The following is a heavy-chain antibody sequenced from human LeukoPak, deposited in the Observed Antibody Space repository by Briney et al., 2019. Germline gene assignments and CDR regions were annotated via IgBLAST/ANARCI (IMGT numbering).Heavy chain of an antibody. CDR3: VVDPRGDAFDF. CDR2: IKQDGSEK. J-gene: IGHJ3*01. Sequence: GGSLRLSCAASGFTFSSYWMSWVRQAPGKGLEWVANIKQDGSEKYYVDSVKGRFTISRDNAKNSLYLQMNSLRAEDTAVYYCVVDPRGDAFDFWGQGTMVTVSS. CDR1: GFTFSSYW. D-gene: IGHD3-16*01. V-gene: IGHV3-7*01.